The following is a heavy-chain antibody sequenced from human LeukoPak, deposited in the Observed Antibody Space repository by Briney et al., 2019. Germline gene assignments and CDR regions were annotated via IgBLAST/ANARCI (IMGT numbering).Heavy chain of an antibody. CDR2: ISGDAGST. J-gene: IGHJ3*01. Sequence: PGGSLRLSCAASGFIFDDYAMHWVRQAPGKGLEWVSLISGDAGSTYYADSVRGRFSISRDNSKNSLFLQMNSLRTEDTAFYFCAKVIGYCSSTSCSLFDDAFDVWGQGTMVTVSS. V-gene: IGHV3-43*02. D-gene: IGHD2-2*03. CDR1: GFIFDDYA. CDR3: AKVIGYCSSTSCSLFDDAFDV.